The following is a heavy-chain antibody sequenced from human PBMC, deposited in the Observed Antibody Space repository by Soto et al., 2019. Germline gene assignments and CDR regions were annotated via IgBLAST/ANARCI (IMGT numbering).Heavy chain of an antibody. Sequence: QVQLVQSGAEVKKPGSSVKVSCKASGGTFSSYAISWVRQAPGQGLEWMGGIIPIFGTANYAQKFQGRVTITADEYTSTAYMELSSLRSEDTAVYYCARDYKVYDYVWGSYHSTHFDYWGQRTLVTVSS. J-gene: IGHJ4*02. V-gene: IGHV1-69*01. CDR2: IIPIFGTA. D-gene: IGHD3-16*02. CDR3: ARDYKVYDYVWGSYHSTHFDY. CDR1: GGTFSSYA.